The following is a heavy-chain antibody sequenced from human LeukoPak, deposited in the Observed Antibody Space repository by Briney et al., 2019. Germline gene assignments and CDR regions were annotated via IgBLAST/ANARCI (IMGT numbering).Heavy chain of an antibody. CDR2: IYYSGST. CDR3: ARDRSLDY. CDR1: GYSISGDSISSDYF. Sequence: SETLSLTCAVSGYSISGDSISSDYFWAWIRQPPGKGLEWIGSIYYSGSTYYNPSLKSRVTISVDTSKNQFSLKLSSVTAADTAVYYCARDRSLDYWGQGTLVTVSS. J-gene: IGHJ4*02. V-gene: IGHV4-38-2*01.